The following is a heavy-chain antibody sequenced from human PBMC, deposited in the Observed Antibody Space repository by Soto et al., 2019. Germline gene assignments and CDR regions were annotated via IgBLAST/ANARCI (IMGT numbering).Heavy chain of an antibody. CDR3: AVLERGAGDAFDI. CDR2: IYPGDSDT. Sequence: GESLKISCKGSGYSFTSYWIGWVHQMPGKGLEWMGIIYPGDSDTRYSPSFQGQVTISADKSISTAYLQWSSLKASDTAMYYCAVLERGAGDAFDIWGQGTMVTVSS. CDR1: GYSFTSYW. J-gene: IGHJ3*02. V-gene: IGHV5-51*07. D-gene: IGHD6-19*01.